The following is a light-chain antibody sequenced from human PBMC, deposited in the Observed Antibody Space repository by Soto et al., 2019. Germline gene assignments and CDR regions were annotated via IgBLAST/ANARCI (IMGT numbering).Light chain of an antibody. V-gene: IGKV3-15*01. Sequence: VMTQSPATLSVSPGERATLSCRSSESVSSNLAWYQQRPGQAPRLLIYGASTRATDTPVRFRGSGSGTEFTLTISSLQSEDFAVYYCQQYTNWPPSIIVGQGTRLEIK. CDR2: GAS. CDR1: ESVSSN. CDR3: QQYTNWPPSII. J-gene: IGKJ5*01.